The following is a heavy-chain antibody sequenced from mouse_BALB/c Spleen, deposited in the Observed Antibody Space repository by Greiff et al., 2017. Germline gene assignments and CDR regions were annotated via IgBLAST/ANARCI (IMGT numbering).Heavy chain of an antibody. CDR2: INSDGGST. CDR1: EYEFPSHD. D-gene: IGHD2-3*01. Sequence: EVKVVESGGGLVQPGESLKLSCESNEYEFPSHDMSWVRKTPEKRLELVAAINSDGGSTYYPDTMERRFIISRDNTKKTLYLQMSSLRSEDTALYDCARGGLLRYFDVWGAGTTVTVSS. V-gene: IGHV5-2*01. CDR3: ARGGLLRYFDV. J-gene: IGHJ1*01.